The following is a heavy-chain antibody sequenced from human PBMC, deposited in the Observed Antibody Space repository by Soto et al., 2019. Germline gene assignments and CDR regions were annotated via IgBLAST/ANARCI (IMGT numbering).Heavy chain of an antibody. V-gene: IGHV1-69*01. CDR2: IIHIFGTA. CDR1: GGTFSSYA. J-gene: IGHJ4*02. Sequence: QVQLVQSGAEVKKPGSSVKVSCKASGGTFSSYAISWVRQAPGQGLEWMGGIIHIFGTANYAQKFQGRVTITADESTSTAYMELSSLRSEDTAVYYCAREARHYYDSSGIDYWGQGTLVTVSS. CDR3: AREARHYYDSSGIDY. D-gene: IGHD3-22*01.